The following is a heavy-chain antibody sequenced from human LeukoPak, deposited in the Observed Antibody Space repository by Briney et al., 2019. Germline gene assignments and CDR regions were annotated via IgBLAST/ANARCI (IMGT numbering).Heavy chain of an antibody. D-gene: IGHD1-14*01. V-gene: IGHV3-7*01. J-gene: IGHJ4*02. CDR1: GFTFSSYW. CDR3: ARDDGLRTVDY. Sequence: GGSLRLSCAASGFTFSSYWMSWVRQIPGKGLEWVANIKPDGGETYSVDSVKGRFTISRDNAKNSLFLQMNSLRAEDTAVYYCARDDGLRTVDYWGQGTLVTVSS. CDR2: IKPDGGET.